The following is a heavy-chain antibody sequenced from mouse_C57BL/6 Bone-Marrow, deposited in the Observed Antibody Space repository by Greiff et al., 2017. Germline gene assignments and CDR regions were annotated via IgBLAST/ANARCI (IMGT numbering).Heavy chain of an antibody. V-gene: IGHV1-69*01. J-gene: IGHJ3*01. D-gene: IGHD2-1*01. CDR3: ARDGYCGNYGFAY. CDR2: IDPSDSYT. Sequence: VQLQQSGAELVMPGASVKLSCKASGYTFTSYWMHWVKQRPGQGLEWIGEIDPSDSYTNYNQKFKGKSTLTVDKSSSTAYMQRSSLTSEDSAVYYCARDGYCGNYGFAYWGQGTLVTVSA. CDR1: GYTFTSYW.